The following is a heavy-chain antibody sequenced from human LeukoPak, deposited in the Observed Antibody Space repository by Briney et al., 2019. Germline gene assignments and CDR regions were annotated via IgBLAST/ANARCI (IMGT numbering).Heavy chain of an antibody. Sequence: PGGSLRLSCAASGFTLSSFAMSWVRQAPGKGLEWVAFIRYDGSNKYYADSVKGRFTISRDNSKNTLSLQMNSLRAEDTAVYYCAKDVTPYIWGQGTMVTVSS. CDR3: AKDVTPYI. CDR2: IRYDGSNK. J-gene: IGHJ3*02. CDR1: GFTLSSFA. V-gene: IGHV3-30*02.